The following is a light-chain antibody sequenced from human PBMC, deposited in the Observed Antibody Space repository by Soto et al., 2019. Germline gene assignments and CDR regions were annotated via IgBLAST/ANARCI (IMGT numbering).Light chain of an antibody. CDR3: QQYGSSPPT. CDR1: QSVSSSY. CDR2: GAS. J-gene: IGKJ1*01. V-gene: IGKV3-20*01. Sequence: EIVLTQSPGTLSLSPGERATLSCRASQSVSSSYLAWYQQKPGQAPRLLIYGASRRATGIPDRFSGSGSGTDFTLTISRLEPEDFAVYSCQQYGSSPPTFGQGTKVDIK.